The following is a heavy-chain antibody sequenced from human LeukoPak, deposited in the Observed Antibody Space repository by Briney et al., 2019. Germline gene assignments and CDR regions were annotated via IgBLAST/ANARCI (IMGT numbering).Heavy chain of an antibody. CDR3: ATPRGGWYAY. CDR2: INHSGST. D-gene: IGHD6-19*01. J-gene: IGHJ4*02. V-gene: IGHV4-34*01. CDR1: GGSFSGYY. Sequence: SETLSLTCAVYGGSFSGYYWSWIRQPPGKGLEWIGEINHSGSTNYNPSLKSRVTISVDTSKNQFSLKLSSVTAADTAVYYCATPRGGWYAYWGQRTLVTVSS.